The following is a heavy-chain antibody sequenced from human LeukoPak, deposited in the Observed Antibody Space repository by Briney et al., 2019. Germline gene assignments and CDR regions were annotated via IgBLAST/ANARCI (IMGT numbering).Heavy chain of an antibody. CDR2: VNYSGGT. D-gene: IGHD6-13*01. V-gene: IGHV4-59*02. J-gene: IGHJ4*02. CDR1: GGSVSGFY. Sequence: TSETLSLTCTVSGGSVSGFYWSWVRQPPGKGLEWIGSVNYSGGTNYNPSLKSRVAISADTSKNQFSLKLSSVTAADTAVYYCAREVLAAAGTYDYWGQGNLVTVSS. CDR3: AREVLAAAGTYDY.